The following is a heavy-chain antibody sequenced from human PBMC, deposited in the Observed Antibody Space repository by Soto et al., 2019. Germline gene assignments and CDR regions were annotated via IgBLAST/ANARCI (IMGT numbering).Heavy chain of an antibody. CDR3: AKDRGSSEYYSYGMDV. D-gene: IGHD6-19*01. Sequence: QVQLVESGGGVVQPGRSLRLSCAASGITFSSFGVHWVRQAPGKGLEWVAVISYDGSNKYYADSGKGRFTISRDNSKNTLYLQMNSLRAEDTAVYYCAKDRGSSEYYSYGMDVWGQGTTVTVSS. V-gene: IGHV3-30*18. CDR2: ISYDGSNK. CDR1: GITFSSFG. J-gene: IGHJ6*02.